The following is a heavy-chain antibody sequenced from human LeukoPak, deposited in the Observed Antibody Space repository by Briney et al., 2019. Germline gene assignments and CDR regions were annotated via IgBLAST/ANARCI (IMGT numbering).Heavy chain of an antibody. D-gene: IGHD5-24*01. Sequence: GGSLRLSCAASGFTFSTYAISWVRQAPGKGLEWVSTVSGRGDNTYYADSVKGRFTISRDNSRNTLSLQVNSLRAEDTAVYYCAKAVRIIDMAFDYWGQGALVTVSS. V-gene: IGHV3-23*01. CDR2: VSGRGDNT. CDR1: GFTFSTYA. J-gene: IGHJ4*02. CDR3: AKAVRIIDMAFDY.